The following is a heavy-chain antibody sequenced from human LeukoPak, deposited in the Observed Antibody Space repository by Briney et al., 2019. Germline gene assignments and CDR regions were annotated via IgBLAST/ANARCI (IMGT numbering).Heavy chain of an antibody. CDR2: IDEDGKTI. CDR1: GFTFNSYW. CDR3: VSDLCGGDDQ. V-gene: IGHV3-74*01. D-gene: IGHD3-3*01. Sequence: GGSLRLSCAASGFTFNSYWMHWVRQAPGKGLVWVSRIDEDGKTIDYVDSVKGRFIISRDNPKDTMYLQMSSLRDEDTAVYYCVSDLCGGDDQWGRGTLVTVSS. J-gene: IGHJ5*02.